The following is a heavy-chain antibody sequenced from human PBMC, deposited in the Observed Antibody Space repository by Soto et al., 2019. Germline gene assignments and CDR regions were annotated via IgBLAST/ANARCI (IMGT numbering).Heavy chain of an antibody. CDR2: IYYSGST. Sequence: QVQLQESGPGLVKPSQTLSLTCTVSGGSISSGDYYWSWIRQPPGKGLEWMGYIYYSGSTYYNPSLKSRVTISVDTSKNQFSLKLSSVTAADTAVYYCARGKAITMVRGVIITVYYYGMDVWGQGTTVTVSS. J-gene: IGHJ6*02. CDR3: ARGKAITMVRGVIITVYYYGMDV. CDR1: GGSISSGDYY. V-gene: IGHV4-30-4*01. D-gene: IGHD3-10*01.